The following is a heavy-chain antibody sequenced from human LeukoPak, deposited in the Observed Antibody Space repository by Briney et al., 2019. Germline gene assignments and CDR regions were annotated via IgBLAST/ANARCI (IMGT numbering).Heavy chain of an antibody. CDR1: GGFISSYY. V-gene: IGHV4-4*07. CDR2: IYTSGST. D-gene: IGHD6-6*01. Sequence: SETLSLTCTVSGGFISSYYWSWIRQPAGKGLEWIGRIYTSGSTNYNPSLKSRVTMSVATSKNQFTLKLSSVTAADTAVYYCASTSIAARRCWFDPWGQGTLVTVSS. J-gene: IGHJ5*02. CDR3: ASTSIAARRCWFDP.